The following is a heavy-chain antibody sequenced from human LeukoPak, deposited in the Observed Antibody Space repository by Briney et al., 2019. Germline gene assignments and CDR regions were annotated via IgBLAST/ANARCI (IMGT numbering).Heavy chain of an antibody. Sequence: SETLSLTCAVSGGSFSGYYWSWIRHPPPKGLGWVGEFNHSGSTNYNPSLKRRVTISVDTSTNKFSLKLSSVTAADTARSYCGRQGIQLWQPNRGGFYWGQGNLVTVSS. D-gene: IGHD5-18*01. CDR2: FNHSGST. V-gene: IGHV4-34*01. CDR3: GRQGIQLWQPNRGGFY. J-gene: IGHJ4*02. CDR1: GGSFSGYY.